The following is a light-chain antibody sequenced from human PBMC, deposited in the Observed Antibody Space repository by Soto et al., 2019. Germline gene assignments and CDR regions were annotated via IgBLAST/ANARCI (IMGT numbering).Light chain of an antibody. Sequence: DIQLTQSPASLSSSVGDTVTITCRSSQDVGRWLSWYQQKPGKAPKILIFATSTLQSGVPSRFSGSGSGTDFTLTITSLESEDFAAYYCQQDSGCPITFGQGTRLEIK. V-gene: IGKV1D-12*01. CDR2: ATS. J-gene: IGKJ5*01. CDR1: QDVGRW. CDR3: QQDSGCPIT.